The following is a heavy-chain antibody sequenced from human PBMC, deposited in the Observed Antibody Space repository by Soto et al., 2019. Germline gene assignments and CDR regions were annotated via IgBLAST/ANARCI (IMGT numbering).Heavy chain of an antibody. V-gene: IGHV3-30*18. CDR3: AKVSVPAADYFIDY. Sequence: GGSLRLSCAASGFTFSSYGMHWVRQAPGKGLEWVAVISYDGSNKYYADSVKGRFTISRDNSKNTLYLQMNSLRAEDTAVYYCAKVSVPAADYFIDYWGQGTLVTVSS. CDR2: ISYDGSNK. J-gene: IGHJ4*02. CDR1: GFTFSSYG. D-gene: IGHD2-2*01.